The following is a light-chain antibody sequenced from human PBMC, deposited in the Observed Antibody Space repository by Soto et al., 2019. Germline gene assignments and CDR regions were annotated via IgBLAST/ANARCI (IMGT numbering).Light chain of an antibody. Sequence: QSVLTQPPSASGTPGQRVTISCSGSSYNVGSNAVNWYHQLPGTAPKLLIYSNNQRPSGVPDRFSGSKSGTSASLAISGLQSEDEADYYCATWDDSLKGWVFGGGTKLTVL. CDR3: ATWDDSLKGWV. CDR2: SNN. CDR1: SYNVGSNA. J-gene: IGLJ3*02. V-gene: IGLV1-44*01.